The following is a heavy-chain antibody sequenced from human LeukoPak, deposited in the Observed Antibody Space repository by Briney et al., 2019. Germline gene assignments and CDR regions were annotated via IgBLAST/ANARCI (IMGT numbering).Heavy chain of an antibody. D-gene: IGHD5/OR15-5a*01. V-gene: IGHV3-74*01. Sequence: AGGSLRVSCAASGYTCSKYWMYWARQAPGKGLVWVSRIKSDGSTTTYADSVKGRYTISRDNAKNNLYLQMNSLRAEDTAVYYCASWTVPVSTWGQGALFTVSS. CDR1: GYTCSKYW. CDR2: IKSDGSTT. J-gene: IGHJ5*02. CDR3: ASWTVPVST.